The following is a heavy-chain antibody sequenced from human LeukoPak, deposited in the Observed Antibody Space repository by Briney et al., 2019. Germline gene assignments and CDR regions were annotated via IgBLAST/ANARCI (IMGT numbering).Heavy chain of an antibody. CDR1: GYTFTSYG. D-gene: IGHD3-10*01. J-gene: IGHJ3*02. Sequence: RASVKVSCKASGYTFTSYGISWVRQAPGQGLEWMGWISAYNGNTNYAQKLQGRVTMTTDTSTSTAYMELRSLRSDDTAVYYCARVHAMVREIDAFDIWGQGTMVTVSS. V-gene: IGHV1-18*01. CDR3: ARVHAMVREIDAFDI. CDR2: ISAYNGNT.